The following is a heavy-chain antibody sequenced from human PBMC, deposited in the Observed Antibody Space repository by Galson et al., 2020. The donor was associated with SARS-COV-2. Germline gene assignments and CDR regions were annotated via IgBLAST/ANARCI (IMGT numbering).Heavy chain of an antibody. CDR1: GFTFSSYG. Sequence: GGSLRLSCAASGFTFSSYGMHWVRQAPGKGLEWVAVIWYDGSNKYYADSVKGRFTISRDNSKNTLYLQMNSLRAEDTAVYYCATEVVAATGDAFDIWGQGTMVTVSS. CDR2: IWYDGSNK. J-gene: IGHJ3*02. CDR3: ATEVVAATGDAFDI. V-gene: IGHV3-33*01. D-gene: IGHD2-15*01.